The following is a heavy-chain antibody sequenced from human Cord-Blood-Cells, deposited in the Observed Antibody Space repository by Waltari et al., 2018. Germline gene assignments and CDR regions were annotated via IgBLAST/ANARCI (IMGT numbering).Heavy chain of an antibody. J-gene: IGHJ4*02. V-gene: IGHV3-30-3*01. Sequence: QVQLVESGGGVVQPGRSLRLSCAAPGFTFSSYAMHWVRQAPGKGLEWVAVISYDGSNKYYADSVKGRFTISRDNSKNTLYLQMNSLRAEDTAVYYCAEIRGFDYWGQGTLVTVSS. CDR2: ISYDGSNK. CDR1: GFTFSSYA. D-gene: IGHD3-10*01. CDR3: AEIRGFDY.